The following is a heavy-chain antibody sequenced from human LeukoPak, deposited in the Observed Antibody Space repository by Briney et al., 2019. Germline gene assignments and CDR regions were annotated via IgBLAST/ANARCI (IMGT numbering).Heavy chain of an antibody. CDR1: GFTFNKYG. CDR3: AKPGRSYCGGDCFSESLPYYFDS. J-gene: IGHJ4*02. V-gene: IGHV3-30*02. Sequence: PGGSLRLSCAASGFTFNKYGMHWIRQAPGKGLEWVAFIRYDGLSTYYADSVRGRFTISRDSSKNTLYLQVNSLRTEDTAVYYCAKPGRSYCGGDCFSESLPYYFDSGAREPWSPSPQ. D-gene: IGHD2-21*01. CDR2: IRYDGLST.